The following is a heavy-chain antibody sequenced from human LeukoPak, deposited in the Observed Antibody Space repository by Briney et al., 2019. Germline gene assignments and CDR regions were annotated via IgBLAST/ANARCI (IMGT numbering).Heavy chain of an antibody. D-gene: IGHD6-19*01. Sequence: PSETLSLTCTVSGGSFSDSYWSWIRQPPGKGLEWIGYIYYSGSTNYNPSLKSRVTISVDTSKNQFSLKLSSVTAADTAVYYCARGLYSSGWSHWFDPWGQGTLVTVSS. CDR2: IYYSGST. J-gene: IGHJ5*02. CDR3: ARGLYSSGWSHWFDP. V-gene: IGHV4-59*01. CDR1: GGSFSDSY.